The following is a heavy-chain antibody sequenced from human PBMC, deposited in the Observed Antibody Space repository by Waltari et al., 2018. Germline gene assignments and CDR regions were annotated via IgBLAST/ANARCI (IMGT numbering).Heavy chain of an antibody. CDR2: IIPIFGTE. Sequence: QVQLVQSGAEVKKPGSSVKVSCKASGGTFSSYAISWVRQAPGQGLEWMGRIIPIFGTENYAQKFQGRVTITADKSTSTAYMELSSLRSEDTAVYYCARDVASGIPNYSNYGYYFDYWGQGTLVTVSS. CDR1: GGTFSSYA. V-gene: IGHV1-69*13. CDR3: ARDVASGIPNYSNYGYYFDY. J-gene: IGHJ4*02. D-gene: IGHD4-4*01.